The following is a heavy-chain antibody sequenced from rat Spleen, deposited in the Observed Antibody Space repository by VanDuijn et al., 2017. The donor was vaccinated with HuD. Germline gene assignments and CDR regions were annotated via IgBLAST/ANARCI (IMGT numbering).Heavy chain of an antibody. J-gene: IGHJ2*01. D-gene: IGHD1-1*01. CDR3: AKDGGFDY. CDR1: GFTFSDYY. CDR2: ISYDGGNT. Sequence: EVQLVESGGGLVQPGRSMKLSCAASGFTFSDYYMAWVRQAPTKGLEWVASISYDGGNTYYRDSVKGRFTISRDNAKSSLYLQMDSLRSEDTSTYYCAKDGGFDYWGQGVMVTVSS. V-gene: IGHV5-20*01.